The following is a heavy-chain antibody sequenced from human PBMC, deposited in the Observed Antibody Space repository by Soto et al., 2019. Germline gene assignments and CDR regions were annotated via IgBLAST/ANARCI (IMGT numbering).Heavy chain of an antibody. V-gene: IGHV5-51*01. Sequence: GGSLKISCKGSGYNFAHYWIGWVRQIPGKGLEWMGIIYPGNSDTRYSPSFQGQVTISADTSISTAYLEWSSLKASDTAIYYCARHVYYDVLKKNYWGQGTLVTVSS. CDR1: GYNFAHYW. CDR3: ARHVYYDVLKKNY. CDR2: IYPGNSDT. D-gene: IGHD3-9*01. J-gene: IGHJ4*02.